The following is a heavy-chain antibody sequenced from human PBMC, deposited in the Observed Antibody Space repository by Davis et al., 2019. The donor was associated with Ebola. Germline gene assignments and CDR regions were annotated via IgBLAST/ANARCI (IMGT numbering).Heavy chain of an antibody. J-gene: IGHJ6*04. D-gene: IGHD3-3*01. V-gene: IGHV4-61*01. Sequence: SETLSLTCTVSGGSVSSGSYYWSWIRQPPGKGLAWIGYIYYSGSTNYNPSLKSRVTISVDTSKNQFSLKLSSVTAADTAVYYCAKSGLSFGVVKYHYGMDVWGKGTTVTVSS. CDR3: AKSGLSFGVVKYHYGMDV. CDR1: GGSVSSGSYY. CDR2: IYYSGST.